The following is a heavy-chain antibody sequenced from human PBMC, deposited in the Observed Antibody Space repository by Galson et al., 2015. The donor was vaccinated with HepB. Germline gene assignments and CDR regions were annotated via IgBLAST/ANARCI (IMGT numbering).Heavy chain of an antibody. CDR2: ITSSGANT. CDR3: AKDGIMVANNPYQLHF. V-gene: IGHV3-23*01. CDR1: GFTFTRYA. J-gene: IGHJ4*02. Sequence: SLRLSCAASGFTFTRYAMTWVRQAPGKGLEWVSSITSSGANTYYTDSVKGRFTISRDNSRNTLLLQLNSLSAEDTALYYCAKDGIMVANNPYQLHFWGQGTLVSVSS. D-gene: IGHD2-15*01.